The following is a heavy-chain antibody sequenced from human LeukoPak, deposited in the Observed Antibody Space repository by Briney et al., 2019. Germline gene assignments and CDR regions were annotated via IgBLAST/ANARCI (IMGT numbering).Heavy chain of an antibody. Sequence: PGRSLRLSCTASGFTFGDYAMSWVRQAPGKGLEWVGFIRSKAYGGTTEYAASVKGRFTISRDDSKSIAYLQMNSLKTEDTAVYYCTMTVAAPYYFDYWGQGTLVTVSS. J-gene: IGHJ4*02. D-gene: IGHD6-19*01. CDR2: IRSKAYGGTT. CDR3: TMTVAAPYYFDY. V-gene: IGHV3-49*04. CDR1: GFTFGDYA.